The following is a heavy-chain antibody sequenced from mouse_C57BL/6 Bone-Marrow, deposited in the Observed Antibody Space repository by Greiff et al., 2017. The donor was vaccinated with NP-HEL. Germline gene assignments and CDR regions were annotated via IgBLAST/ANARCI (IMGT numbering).Heavy chain of an antibody. CDR3: AREGTPYSGSNKDY. Sequence: EVMLVESGGGLVKPGGSLKLSCAASGFTFSSYAMSWVRQTPEKRLEWVATISDGGSYTYYPDNVKGRFTISRDNAKNNLYLQMSHLKSEDTAMYYCAREGTPYSGSNKDYWGQGTTLTVSS. CDR2: ISDGGSYT. J-gene: IGHJ2*01. V-gene: IGHV5-4*03. D-gene: IGHD1-1*01. CDR1: GFTFSSYA.